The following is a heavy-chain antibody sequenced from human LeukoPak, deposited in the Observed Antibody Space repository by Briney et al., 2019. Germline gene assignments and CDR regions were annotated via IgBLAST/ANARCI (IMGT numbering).Heavy chain of an antibody. D-gene: IGHD4-17*01. J-gene: IGHJ4*02. V-gene: IGHV3-48*03. CDR3: ARGPPPTVTTRHWIDY. Sequence: GGSLRLSCAASGFTFSSYEMNWVRQARGKWLEWVSYISSSGSTIYYADSVKGRFTISRDNAKNSLYLQMNSLRAEDTAVYYCARGPPPTVTTRHWIDYWGQGTLVTVSS. CDR1: GFTFSSYE. CDR2: ISSSGSTI.